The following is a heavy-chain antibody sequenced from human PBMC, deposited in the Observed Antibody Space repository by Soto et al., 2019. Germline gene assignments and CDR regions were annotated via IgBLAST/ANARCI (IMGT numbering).Heavy chain of an antibody. CDR1: GYTFTSYD. CDR2: MNPNSVNT. Sequence: QGQRGKSGAEVKKPGASGKFSCRASGYTFTSYDINGVGQATGKGLEWMGWMNPNSVNTGYAQKFQGRVTTTRNTSISTAYMELSSLRSEDTAVYYCARDKVGMVDYWGQGTLVTVSS. CDR3: ARDKVGMVDY. V-gene: IGHV1-8*01. D-gene: IGHD5-12*01. J-gene: IGHJ4*02.